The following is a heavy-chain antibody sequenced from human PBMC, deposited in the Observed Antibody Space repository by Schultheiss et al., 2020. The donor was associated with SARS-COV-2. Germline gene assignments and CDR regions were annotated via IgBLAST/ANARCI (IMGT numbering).Heavy chain of an antibody. D-gene: IGHD3-10*01. CDR1: GYSFTSYW. V-gene: IGHV1-2*02. CDR2: INPNSGGT. CDR3: ARVPDLLLWFGELLASPHFDY. Sequence: GGSLRLSCKGSGYSFTSYWIGWVRQAPGQGLEWMGWINPNSGGTNYAQKFQGRVTMTRDTSISTAYMELSRLRSDDTAVYYCARVPDLLLWFGELLASPHFDYWGQGTLVTVSS. J-gene: IGHJ4*02.